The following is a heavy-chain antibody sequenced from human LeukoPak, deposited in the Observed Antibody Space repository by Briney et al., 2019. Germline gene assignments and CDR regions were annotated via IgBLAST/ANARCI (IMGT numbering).Heavy chain of an antibody. CDR2: ISSSSSYI. Sequence: GGSLRLSCAASGFTFNSYGMNWVRQAPGKGLEWVSSISSSSSYIYYTDSVKGRFTIPRDNAKNSLYLQMNSLRAEDTAVYYCARDGMKYSYGSFDYWGQGTLVTVSS. CDR1: GFTFNSYG. J-gene: IGHJ4*02. V-gene: IGHV3-21*01. D-gene: IGHD5-18*01. CDR3: ARDGMKYSYGSFDY.